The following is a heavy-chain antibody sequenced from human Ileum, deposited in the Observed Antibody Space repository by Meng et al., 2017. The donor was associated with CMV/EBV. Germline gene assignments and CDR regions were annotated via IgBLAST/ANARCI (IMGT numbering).Heavy chain of an antibody. J-gene: IGHJ4*02. D-gene: IGHD1-14*01. V-gene: IGHV4-61*02. CDR1: GGSVNSGNYY. Sequence: VLLQPPGPGLVKPSQTLSLTCVVSGGSVNSGNYYWGWVRQPAGKGLEWIGRIYTNGRAGYNPSLKSRVTISMDTSDNQFSLTLNSVTAADTAVYYCTSEPPGEWGRGTLVTVSS. CDR3: TSEPPGE. CDR2: IYTNGRA.